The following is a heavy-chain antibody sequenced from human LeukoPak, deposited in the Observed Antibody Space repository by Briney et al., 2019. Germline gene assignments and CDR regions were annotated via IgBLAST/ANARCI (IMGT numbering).Heavy chain of an antibody. CDR3: ARGANWNYSPYAFDI. D-gene: IGHD1-7*01. CDR1: GGSISSGGYS. Sequence: SQTLSLTCAVSGGSISSGGYSWSWIRQPPGKGLEWIGYIYHSGSTYYNPSLKGRVTISVDRSKNQFSLKLSSVTAADTAVYYCARGANWNYSPYAFDIWGQGTMVTVSS. CDR2: IYHSGST. J-gene: IGHJ3*02. V-gene: IGHV4-30-2*01.